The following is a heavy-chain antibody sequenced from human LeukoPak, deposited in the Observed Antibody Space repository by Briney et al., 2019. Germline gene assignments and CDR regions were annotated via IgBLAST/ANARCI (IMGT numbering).Heavy chain of an antibody. J-gene: IGHJ4*02. CDR1: GFTFSSYS. V-gene: IGHV3-21*01. Sequence: GGSLRLSCAASGFTFSSYSMNWVRQAPGKGLEWVSSISSSSSYIYYADSVKGRFTISRDNAKNSLYLQMNSLRAEDTAVYYCAREEHHCSSTSCYGPNFDYWGRGTLVTVSS. CDR2: ISSSSSYI. CDR3: AREEHHCSSTSCYGPNFDY. D-gene: IGHD2-2*01.